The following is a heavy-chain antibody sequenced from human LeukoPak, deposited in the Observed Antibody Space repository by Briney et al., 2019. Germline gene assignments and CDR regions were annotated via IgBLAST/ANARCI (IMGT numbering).Heavy chain of an antibody. CDR1: GFTFSDYY. J-gene: IGHJ3*02. CDR2: ISSSGSTI. Sequence: GGSLRLSCAASGFTFSDYYMSWIRQAPGKGLEWVSYISSSGSTIYYADSVKGRFTISRDNAKNSLYLQMNSLRAEDTAVYYCARYGLVEQQNYDAFDIWGQGTMVTVSS. CDR3: ARYGLVEQQNYDAFDI. V-gene: IGHV3-11*01. D-gene: IGHD6-13*01.